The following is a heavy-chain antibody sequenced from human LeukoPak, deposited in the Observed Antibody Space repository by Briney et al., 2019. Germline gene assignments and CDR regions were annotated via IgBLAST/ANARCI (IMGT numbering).Heavy chain of an antibody. V-gene: IGHV4-59*01. Sequence: SETLSLTCAVYGGSFSGYYWTWIRQSPGKGLEWIGYIYNSGTNYNPSLESRVTIAVDTSKSQFSLKLSSVTAADTAIYYCARVTSFWASPSIWGQGTLVTVSS. J-gene: IGHJ4*02. D-gene: IGHD4-11*01. CDR1: GGSFSGYY. CDR2: IYNSGT. CDR3: ARVTSFWASPSI.